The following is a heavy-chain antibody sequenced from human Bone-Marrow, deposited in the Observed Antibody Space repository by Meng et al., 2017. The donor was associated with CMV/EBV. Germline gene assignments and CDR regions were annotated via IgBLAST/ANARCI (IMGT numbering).Heavy chain of an antibody. CDR3: ARDFRESYYDFWSGYYNYYYGMDV. J-gene: IGHJ6*02. D-gene: IGHD3-3*01. V-gene: IGHV3-7*01. CDR1: GFTFSSYW. Sequence: LKISCAASGFTFSSYWMSWVRQAPGKGLEWVANIKQDGSEKYYVDSVKGRFTISRDNAKNSLYLQMNSLRAEDTAVYYCARDFRESYYDFWSGYYNYYYGMDVWGQGTTVTVSS. CDR2: IKQDGSEK.